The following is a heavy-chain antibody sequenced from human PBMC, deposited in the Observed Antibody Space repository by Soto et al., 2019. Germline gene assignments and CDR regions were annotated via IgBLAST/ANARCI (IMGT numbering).Heavy chain of an antibody. V-gene: IGHV4-34*01. CDR1: GGSFSGYQ. CDR2: INDSGNI. J-gene: IGHJ6*03. D-gene: IGHD3-10*01. CDR3: ARGVILWFGELSRRGGYHYYMDV. Sequence: QVQLQQWGAGLLKPSETLSLTCAVYGGSFSGYQWSWIRQTPGKGLEWSGEINDSGNINYNPSLKSRVTILLDTPKKQISLKLGSVTAADSAVYYCARGVILWFGELSRRGGYHYYMDVWGKGTTVTVSS.